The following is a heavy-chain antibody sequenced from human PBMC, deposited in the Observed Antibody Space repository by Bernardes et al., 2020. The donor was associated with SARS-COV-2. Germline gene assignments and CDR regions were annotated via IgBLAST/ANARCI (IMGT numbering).Heavy chain of an antibody. CDR3: ASLGSYRPSRDY. CDR2: IYYSGST. D-gene: IGHD3-16*02. J-gene: IGHJ4*02. Sequence: SETLSLTCTVSGGSISSSSYYWGWIRQPPGKGLEWIGSIYYSGSTYYNPSLKSRVTISVDTSKNQFSLKLSSVTAADTAVYYCASLGSYRPSRDYWGQGTLVTVSS. CDR1: GGSISSSSYY. V-gene: IGHV4-39*01.